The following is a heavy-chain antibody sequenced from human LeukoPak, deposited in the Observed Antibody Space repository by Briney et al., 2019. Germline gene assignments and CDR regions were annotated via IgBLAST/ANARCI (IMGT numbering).Heavy chain of an antibody. D-gene: IGHD6-13*01. CDR3: ARGELVSAFDI. J-gene: IGHJ3*02. Sequence: PSETLSLTCTVSGGSISSYYWSWIRQPPGKGLEWIGYIYYSGSTNYNPSLKSRVTISVDTSKNQFSLKLSSVTAADTAVYYCARGELVSAFDIWGQGTMVTVSS. CDR2: IYYSGST. V-gene: IGHV4-59*01. CDR1: GGSISSYY.